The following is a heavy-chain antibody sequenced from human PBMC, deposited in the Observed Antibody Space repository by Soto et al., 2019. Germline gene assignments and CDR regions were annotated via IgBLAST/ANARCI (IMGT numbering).Heavy chain of an antibody. J-gene: IGHJ6*02. CDR1: GGSIRSGDDF. V-gene: IGHV4-30-4*01. CDR3: ARDRAKWKDFYYNGMDV. Sequence: QVQLQESRPGLVKPSQTLSLTCTVSGGSIRSGDDFWTWIRQPPGQGLEWIWYIDYSGSTYYNPSPESRLTMSVDTSKNHFSQKLSSVTAADTAVYYCARDRAKWKDFYYNGMDVWGQGTTVTVSS. CDR2: IDYSGST. D-gene: IGHD1-20*01.